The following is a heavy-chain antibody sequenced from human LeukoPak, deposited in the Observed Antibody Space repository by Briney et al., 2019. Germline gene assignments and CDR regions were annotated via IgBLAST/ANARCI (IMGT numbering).Heavy chain of an antibody. D-gene: IGHD4-17*01. J-gene: IGHJ5*02. CDR3: ARDRIPYGAGDNWFDP. V-gene: IGHV4-59*11. Sequence: SETLSLTCIVSGGSISSHYWSWIRQPPGKGLECIGNIYYSGSTNYNPSLKSRVTISVDTSKNQFSLKLSSVTAADTAVYYCARDRIPYGAGDNWFDPWGQGTLVTVSS. CDR2: IYYSGST. CDR1: GGSISSHY.